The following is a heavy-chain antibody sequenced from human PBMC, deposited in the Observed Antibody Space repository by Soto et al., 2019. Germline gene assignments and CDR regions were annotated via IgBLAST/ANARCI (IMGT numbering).Heavy chain of an antibody. CDR3: AKDEGSGSYPDY. D-gene: IGHD1-26*01. J-gene: IGHJ4*02. V-gene: IGHV3-23*01. Sequence: PGGSLRLSCAASGFTFTSYAMSWVRQAPGKGLEWVSLISGSGYSTYYADSVKGRFTISRDNSKNTLYLQMNSLRAEGTAIYYCAKDEGSGSYPDYWGQGTLVTVSS. CDR2: ISGSGYST. CDR1: GFTFTSYA.